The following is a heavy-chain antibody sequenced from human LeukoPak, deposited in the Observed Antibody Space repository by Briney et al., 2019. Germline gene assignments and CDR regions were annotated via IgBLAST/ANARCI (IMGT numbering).Heavy chain of an antibody. J-gene: IGHJ4*02. Sequence: PGGSLRLSCEVSGFTFSFYEMNWVRQTPGKGLEWVSYISHSGTAKYYADSVRDRFTISRDNAKNSLYLEMISLRADDTAVYYCARHVLKHYYDSSGYYWGQGTLVTVSS. D-gene: IGHD3-22*01. CDR3: ARHVLKHYYDSSGYY. CDR1: GFTFSFYE. CDR2: ISHSGTAK. V-gene: IGHV3-48*03.